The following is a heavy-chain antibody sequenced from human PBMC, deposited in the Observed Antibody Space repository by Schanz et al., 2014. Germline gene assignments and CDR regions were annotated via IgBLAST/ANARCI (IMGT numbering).Heavy chain of an antibody. CDR3: ARATASGGWVDS. CDR1: GFSISDYY. CDR2: ISQSSGLS. V-gene: IGHV3-11*06. J-gene: IGHJ4*02. Sequence: QEQLVESGGGLVKPGGSLSLSCAASGFSISDYYMSWIRQPPGKGLEWLSYISQSSGLSNTADSVKGRFTTSRDNAKNSLYLHMNSLRVEDAAVYFCARATASGGWVDSWGQGTLVTVSS. D-gene: IGHD6-19*01.